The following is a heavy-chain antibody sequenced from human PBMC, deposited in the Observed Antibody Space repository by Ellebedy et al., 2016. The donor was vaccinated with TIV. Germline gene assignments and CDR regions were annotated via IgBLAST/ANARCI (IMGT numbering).Heavy chain of an antibody. CDR2: IIPILGIA. CDR3: ARDGTYDILTGYIDY. V-gene: IGHV1-69*04. CDR1: GGTFSSYA. D-gene: IGHD3-9*01. J-gene: IGHJ4*02. Sequence: SVKVSCXASGGTFSSYAISWVRQAPGQGLEWMGRIIPILGIANYAQKFQGRVTITADKSTSTAYMELSSLRSEDTAVYYCARDGTYDILTGYIDYWGQGTLVTVSS.